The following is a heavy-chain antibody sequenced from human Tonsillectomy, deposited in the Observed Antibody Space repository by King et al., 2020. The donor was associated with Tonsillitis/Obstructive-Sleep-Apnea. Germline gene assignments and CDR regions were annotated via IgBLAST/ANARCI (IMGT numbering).Heavy chain of an antibody. Sequence: VQLQQSGPGLVKPSQTLSLTCAISGDSVSSNSAAWTWIRQSPSRGLEWLGRTYYRSKWYNDYAVSVKSRITINPDTSKNQFSLQLNSVTPEDTAVYYCARDGAPYCSGGSCYPWFDPWGQGTLVTVSS. J-gene: IGHJ5*02. D-gene: IGHD2-15*01. CDR2: TYYRSKWYN. CDR3: ARDGAPYCSGGSCYPWFDP. V-gene: IGHV6-1*01. CDR1: GDSVSSNSAA.